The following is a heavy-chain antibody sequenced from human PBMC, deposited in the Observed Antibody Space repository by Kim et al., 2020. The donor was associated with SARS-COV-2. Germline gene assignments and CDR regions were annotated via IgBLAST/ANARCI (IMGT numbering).Heavy chain of an antibody. CDR3: AKQDVLMVYAIYYYGMDV. Sequence: GRFTISRENSKNTLYLQRNSLRAEDTAVYYCAKQDVLMVYAIYYYGMDVWGQGTTVTVSS. J-gene: IGHJ6*02. V-gene: IGHV3-23*01. D-gene: IGHD2-8*01.